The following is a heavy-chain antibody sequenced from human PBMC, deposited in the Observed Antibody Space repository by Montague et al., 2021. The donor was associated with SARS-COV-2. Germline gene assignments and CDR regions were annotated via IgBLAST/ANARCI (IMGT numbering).Heavy chain of an antibody. Sequence: SETLSLTCAVYGGSFSGYYWSWIRQPPGKGLEWIGEIDHSGSTNYNPSLKSRVTISLDTSKNQFSLRLNSVTAADTAVYYCTRGRYFHWLLFALNDAFDIWGQRTMVTVSS. CDR2: IDHSGST. V-gene: IGHV4-34*01. CDR1: GGSFSGYY. CDR3: TRGRYFHWLLFALNDAFDI. D-gene: IGHD3-9*01. J-gene: IGHJ3*02.